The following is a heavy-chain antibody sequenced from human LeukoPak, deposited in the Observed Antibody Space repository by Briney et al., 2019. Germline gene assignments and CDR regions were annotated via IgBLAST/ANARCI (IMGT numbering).Heavy chain of an antibody. CDR1: GYSLTGYY. J-gene: IGHJ4*02. D-gene: IGHD5-12*01. CDR3: ARQYSGYYYLDY. V-gene: IGHV1-2*02. Sequence: GASVEVSCKASGYSLTGYYIHWVRQAPGQGLEWMGWINPNSGGTNYAQRFQGRVTLTRDTSISTAYMELSKLRSDDTAVYYCARQYSGYYYLDYWGQGTLVTVSS. CDR2: INPNSGGT.